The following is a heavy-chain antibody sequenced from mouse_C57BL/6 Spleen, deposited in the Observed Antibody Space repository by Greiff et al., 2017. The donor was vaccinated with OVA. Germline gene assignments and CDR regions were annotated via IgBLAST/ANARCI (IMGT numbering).Heavy chain of an antibody. CDR2: ISNKANNHST. V-gene: IGHV6-6*01. Sequence: EVKLVESGGGLVQPGGSMKLSCAASGFTFSDAWMDWVRQSPEKGLEWVAEISNKANNHSTYYAESVKGRFTISRNDSKSSVYLQMNSLRAEDTGIYYYTHSSCYVGDWFAYWGQGALVTVSA. CDR1: GFTFSDAW. J-gene: IGHJ3*01. D-gene: IGHD3-2*02. CDR3: THSSCYVGDWFAY.